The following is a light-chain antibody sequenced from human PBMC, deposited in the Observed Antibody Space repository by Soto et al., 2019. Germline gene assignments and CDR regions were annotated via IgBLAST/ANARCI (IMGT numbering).Light chain of an antibody. CDR1: SSDVGAYNY. J-gene: IGLJ1*01. V-gene: IGLV2-14*03. CDR2: DVS. CDR3: AAWDDSLSGQV. Sequence: QSVLTQPASVSGSPGQSIAISCTGTSSDVGAYNYVSWYQQHPGKAPKLMIYDVSNRPSGVSNRFSGSKSDTSASLAISGLRSEDEADYYCAAWDDSLSGQVFGPGTKVTVL.